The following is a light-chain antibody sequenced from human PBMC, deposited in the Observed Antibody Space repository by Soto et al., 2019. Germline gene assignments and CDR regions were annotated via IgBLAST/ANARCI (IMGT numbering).Light chain of an antibody. Sequence: DLQMTQSPSSVSASVGDTVTITCRASQGITSWLAWYQQKPGKAPRLLIYTVSNLQSGVPSRFSGSRSGADFTLTISSLQPEDFATYYCQQANSSPPSLTFGGGTKVQIK. J-gene: IGKJ4*01. V-gene: IGKV1D-12*01. CDR1: QGITSW. CDR2: TVS. CDR3: QQANSSPPSLT.